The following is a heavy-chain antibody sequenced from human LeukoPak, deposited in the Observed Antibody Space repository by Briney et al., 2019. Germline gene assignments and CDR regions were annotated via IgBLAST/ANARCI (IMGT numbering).Heavy chain of an antibody. D-gene: IGHD3-10*01. V-gene: IGHV3-30*03. CDR1: EFTFSSRDW. CDR3: ARDRTLWFGEFNFDY. J-gene: IGHJ4*02. Sequence: GGSLRLSCVASEFTFSSRDWMTWVRQAPGEGLEWVAVISYDGSNKYCADSVKGRFTISRDNSKNTLYLQMNSLRAEDTAVYYCARDRTLWFGEFNFDYWGQGTLVTVSS. CDR2: ISYDGSNK.